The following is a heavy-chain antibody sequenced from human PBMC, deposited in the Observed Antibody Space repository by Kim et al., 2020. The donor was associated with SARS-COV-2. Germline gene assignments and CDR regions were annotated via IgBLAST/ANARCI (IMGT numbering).Heavy chain of an antibody. CDR3: ARDKKDLGYYYDSSGYYGNYYYGMDV. D-gene: IGHD3-22*01. V-gene: IGHV1-2*04. CDR2: INPNSGGT. Sequence: ASVKVSCKASGYTFTGYYMHWVRQAPGQGLEWMGWINPNSGGTNYAQKFKGWVTMTRDTSISTAYMELSRLRSDDTAVYYCARDKKDLGYYYDSSGYYGNYYYGMDVWGQGTTVTVSS. J-gene: IGHJ6*02. CDR1: GYTFTGYY.